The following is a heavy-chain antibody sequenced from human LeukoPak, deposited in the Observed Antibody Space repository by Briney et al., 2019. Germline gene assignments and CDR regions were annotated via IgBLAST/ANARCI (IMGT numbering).Heavy chain of an antibody. J-gene: IGHJ4*02. Sequence: GASVKVSCKASGYTFTGYYMHWVRQAPGQGLECMGWINPDSGGTSYAQKFQGRVSMTRDTSINTAYMDLTNLRSDDTAIFYCARVKKLMPEFEFWGQGTLVTVSS. D-gene: IGHD2-2*01. CDR1: GYTFTGYY. CDR3: ARVKKLMPEFEF. V-gene: IGHV1-2*02. CDR2: INPDSGGT.